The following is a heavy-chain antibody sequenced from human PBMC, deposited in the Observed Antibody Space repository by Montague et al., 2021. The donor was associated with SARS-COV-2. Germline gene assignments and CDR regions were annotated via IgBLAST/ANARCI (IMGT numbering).Heavy chain of an antibody. CDR3: VRGGTMTVVVFDY. V-gene: IGHV4-4*02. CDR2: ISRSGDS. Sequence: SETLSLTCTVSGDSISNSNWWTWVRQSPGRGLEWIGEISRSGDSNYNPSLKSRVTMSVDMSRNQFSLSLSSVTAADTAIYYCVRGGTMTVVVFDYWGQGTLVTVSS. CDR1: GDSISNSNW. D-gene: IGHD3-22*01. J-gene: IGHJ4*02.